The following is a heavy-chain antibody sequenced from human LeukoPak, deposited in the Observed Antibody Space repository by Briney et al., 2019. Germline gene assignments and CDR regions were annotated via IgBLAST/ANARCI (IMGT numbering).Heavy chain of an antibody. J-gene: IGHJ5*02. CDR1: GGSISSGVYY. CDR2: IHYSGST. Sequence: SETLFLTCTVSGGSISSGVYYWSWIRQPPGKGLEWIGYIHYSGSTYYNPSLKSRVTISVDTSKNQFSLKLSSVTAADTAVYYCARDNYYGSGYNWFDPWGQGTLVTVSS. D-gene: IGHD3-10*01. V-gene: IGHV4-30-4*01. CDR3: ARDNYYGSGYNWFDP.